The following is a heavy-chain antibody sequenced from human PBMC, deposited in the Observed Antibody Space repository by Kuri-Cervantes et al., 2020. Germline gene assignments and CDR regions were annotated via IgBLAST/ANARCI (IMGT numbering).Heavy chain of an antibody. CDR1: GGSISSGGYS. J-gene: IGHJ6*02. D-gene: IGHD5-12*01. V-gene: IGHV4-30-2*01. CDR3: ARGLWGYDFNGMDV. Sequence: SETLSLTCAASGGSISSGGYSWSWIRQPPGKGLEWIGYIYHSGSTYYNPSLKSRVTISVDRSKNQFSLKLSSVTAADTAVYYCARGLWGYDFNGMDVWGQGTTVTVSS. CDR2: IYHSGST.